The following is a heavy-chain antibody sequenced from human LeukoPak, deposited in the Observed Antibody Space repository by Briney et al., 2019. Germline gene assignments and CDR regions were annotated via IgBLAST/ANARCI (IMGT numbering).Heavy chain of an antibody. Sequence: GGSLRLSCTASGFTFRNYAMHWVRQAPGKGLEGVAVISYAGNNKYYADSVKGRFTISRDNSKNTLYLQMNSLRAEDTAVYYCASCLEYCSSTSLGNDAFDIWGQGTVVTVSS. CDR2: ISYAGNNK. CDR3: ASCLEYCSSTSLGNDAFDI. CDR1: GFTFRNYA. V-gene: IGHV3-30-3*01. D-gene: IGHD2-2*01. J-gene: IGHJ3*02.